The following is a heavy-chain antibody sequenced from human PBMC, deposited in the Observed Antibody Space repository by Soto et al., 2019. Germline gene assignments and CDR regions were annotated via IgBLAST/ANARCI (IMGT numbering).Heavy chain of an antibody. V-gene: IGHV5-10-1*01. J-gene: IGHJ5*02. CDR2: IDPSDSYT. D-gene: IGHD2-15*01. CDR1: GYSFTSYW. Sequence: PGESLKISCKGSGYSFTSYWISWVRQMPGKGLEWMGRIDPSDSYTNYSPSFEGHVTISADKSISTAYLQWSSLKASDTAMYYCARPYCSGGSCYDENWLDPWGQGTLVTVSS. CDR3: ARPYCSGGSCYDENWLDP.